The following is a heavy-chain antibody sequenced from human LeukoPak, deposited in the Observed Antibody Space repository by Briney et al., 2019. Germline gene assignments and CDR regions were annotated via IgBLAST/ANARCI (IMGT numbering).Heavy chain of an antibody. CDR1: GDSISSYY. V-gene: IGHV4-59*12. CDR2: IYYSGST. D-gene: IGHD2-2*01. J-gene: IGHJ3*02. CDR3: ARLKGYCSSTSCQTDDAFDI. Sequence: SETLSLTCTVSGDSISSYYWSWIRQPPGKGLEWIGYIYYSGSTYYNPSLKSRVTISVDASKNQFSLKLSSVTAADTAVYYCARLKGYCSSTSCQTDDAFDIWGQGTMVTVSS.